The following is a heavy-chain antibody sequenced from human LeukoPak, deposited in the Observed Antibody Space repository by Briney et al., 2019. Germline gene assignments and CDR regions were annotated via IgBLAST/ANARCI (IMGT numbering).Heavy chain of an antibody. Sequence: ASVTVSCKASGYTFTTYAMNWVRQAPGQGLEWMGWINTNTGTPTYAQGFTGRFVFSLDTSVSTAYLQIGSLKAEDSAMYYCAREVGSSSWYYFDYWGQGTLVTVSS. V-gene: IGHV7-4-1*01. CDR1: GYTFTTYA. D-gene: IGHD6-13*01. CDR3: AREVGSSSWYYFDY. J-gene: IGHJ4*02. CDR2: INTNTGTP.